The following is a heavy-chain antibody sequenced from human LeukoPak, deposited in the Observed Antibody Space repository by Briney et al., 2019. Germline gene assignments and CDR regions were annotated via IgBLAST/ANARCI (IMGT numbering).Heavy chain of an antibody. CDR2: ILVAGDT. V-gene: IGHV3-13*01. D-gene: IGHD6-13*01. CDR3: ARGRSTGYSSSWYLFSPTYYYYGMDV. CDR1: GFVFDNYD. Sequence: PGGSLRLSCAASGFVFDNYDMHWVRQSTGKRPEWVAHILVAGDTSYADSVKGRFTISRDNSKNTLYLQMNSLRAEDTAVYYCARGRSTGYSSSWYLFSPTYYYYGMDVWGQGTTVTVSS. J-gene: IGHJ6*02.